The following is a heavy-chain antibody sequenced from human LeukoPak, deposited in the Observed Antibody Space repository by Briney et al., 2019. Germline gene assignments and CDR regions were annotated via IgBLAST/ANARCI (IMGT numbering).Heavy chain of an antibody. Sequence: GGSLRLSCAASGFTFSSYGMHWVRQAPGKGLEWVSFIRYDGSNEYYADSVRGRFTISRDNSKNTLYLQMDSLRAEDTAVYYCAKDRSVTTDGDYWGQGTLVTVSS. CDR1: GFTFSSYG. V-gene: IGHV3-30*02. CDR3: AKDRSVTTDGDY. CDR2: IRYDGSNE. D-gene: IGHD4-17*01. J-gene: IGHJ4*02.